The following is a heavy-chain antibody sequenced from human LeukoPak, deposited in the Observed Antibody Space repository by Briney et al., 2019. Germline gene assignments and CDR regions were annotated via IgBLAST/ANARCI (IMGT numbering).Heavy chain of an antibody. CDR1: GGSITSGTYR. CDR2: ILSSGTT. J-gene: IGHJ4*02. Sequence: SENLFLTCTVSGGSITSGTYRWSWVRQSAGKGLEWIGRILSSGTTDYNPSLKSRVTILRDTAKNQFSLLLSSVTAADTAVYYCTRGVVGATAGGDWGQGTLVTVSS. CDR3: TRGVVGATAGGD. D-gene: IGHD1-26*01. V-gene: IGHV4-61*02.